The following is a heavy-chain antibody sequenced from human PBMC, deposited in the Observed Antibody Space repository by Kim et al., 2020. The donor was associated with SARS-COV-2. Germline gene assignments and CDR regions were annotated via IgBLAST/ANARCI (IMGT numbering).Heavy chain of an antibody. CDR3: ARATNIAVAGTNWFDP. V-gene: IGHV4-38-2*02. CDR2: IYHSGST. CDR1: GYSISSGYY. J-gene: IGHJ5*02. D-gene: IGHD6-19*01. Sequence: ETLSLTCTVSGYSISSGYYWGWIRQPPGKGLEWIGSIYHSGSTYYNPSLKSRVTISVDTSKNQFSLNLSSVTAADTAVYYCARATNIAVAGTNWFDPWGQGTLVTVSS.